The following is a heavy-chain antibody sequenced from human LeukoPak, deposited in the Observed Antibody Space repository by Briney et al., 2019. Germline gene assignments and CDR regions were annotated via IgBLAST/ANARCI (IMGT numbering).Heavy chain of an antibody. J-gene: IGHJ6*03. CDR1: GGSISSYY. V-gene: IGHV4-4*07. D-gene: IGHD3-10*01. Sequence: SETLSLTCTVSGGSISSYYWSWIRQPAGKGLEWIGRIYTSGSTNYNPSLKSRVTISVDTSKNQFSLKLSSVTAADTAVYYCYGSGSKPYYYYYYMDVWGKGTTVTVSS. CDR3: YGSGSKPYYYYYYMDV. CDR2: IYTSGST.